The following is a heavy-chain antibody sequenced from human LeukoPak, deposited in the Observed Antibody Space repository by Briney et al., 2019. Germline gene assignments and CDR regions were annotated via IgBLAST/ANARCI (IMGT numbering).Heavy chain of an antibody. D-gene: IGHD1-26*01. V-gene: IGHV1-69*13. CDR1: GGTFSSYA. CDR3: ARESGSYEAYFDY. J-gene: IGHJ4*02. CDR2: IFPTFATA. Sequence: SGKVSCKAAGGTFSSYAISWVRQAPGPGLEWMGRIFPTFATANYAQKFQGRVTITADESTSTAYMALSSLRSEDTAVYYCARESGSYEAYFDYWGQGTLVTVSS.